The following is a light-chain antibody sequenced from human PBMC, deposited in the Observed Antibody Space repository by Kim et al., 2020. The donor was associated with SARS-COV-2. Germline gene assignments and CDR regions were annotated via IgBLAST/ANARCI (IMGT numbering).Light chain of an antibody. Sequence: TVNVSCTRSRGSIANNYVQWNQQRPCSAPTTVIYEDNQRPSGVPVRFSGSIDSSSNSASLTISGLKTEDEADYYCQSYDSSNRGVVFGGGTQLTVL. V-gene: IGLV6-57*03. CDR2: EDN. CDR3: QSYDSSNRGVV. CDR1: RGSIANNY. J-gene: IGLJ2*01.